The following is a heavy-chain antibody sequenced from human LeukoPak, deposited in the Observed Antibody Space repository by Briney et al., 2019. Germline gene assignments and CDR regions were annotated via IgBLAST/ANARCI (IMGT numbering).Heavy chain of an antibody. Sequence: GGSLRLSCAASGFTFSDYNMRWIRQAPGKGLEWVSSISRSGSTKYYADSVKGRFTISRDNSKNTLYLQMNSLRAEDTAVYYCARALYYDILTGPAFDIWGQGTMVTVSS. CDR2: ISRSGSTK. CDR1: GFTFSDYN. V-gene: IGHV3-11*01. J-gene: IGHJ3*02. D-gene: IGHD3-9*01. CDR3: ARALYYDILTGPAFDI.